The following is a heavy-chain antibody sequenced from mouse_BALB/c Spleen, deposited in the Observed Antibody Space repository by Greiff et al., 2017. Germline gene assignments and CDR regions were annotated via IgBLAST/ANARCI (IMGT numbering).Heavy chain of an antibody. CDR2: IDPANGNT. CDR1: GFNIKDTY. CDR3: ARGYYDYDDVFDY. D-gene: IGHD2-4*01. Sequence: VQLQQSGVELVKPGASVKLSCTASGFNIKDTYMHWVKQRPEQGLEWIGRIDPANGNTKYDPKFQGKATITADTSSNTAYLQLSSLTSEDTAVYYCARGYYDYDDVFDYWGQGTTLTVSS. V-gene: IGHV14-3*02. J-gene: IGHJ2*01.